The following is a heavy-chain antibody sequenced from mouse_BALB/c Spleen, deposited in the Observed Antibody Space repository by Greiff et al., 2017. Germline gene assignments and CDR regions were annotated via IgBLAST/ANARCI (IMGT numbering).Heavy chain of an antibody. CDR3: ARDGYDRNYYAMDY. Sequence: EVQGVESGGGLVQPGGSRKLSCAASGFTFSSFGMHWVRQAPEKGLEWVAYISSGSSTIYYADTVKGRFTISRDNPKNTLFLQMTSLRSEDTAMYYCARDGYDRNYYAMDYWGQGTSVTVSS. CDR1: GFTFSSFG. D-gene: IGHD2-2*01. J-gene: IGHJ4*01. CDR2: ISSGSSTI. V-gene: IGHV5-17*02.